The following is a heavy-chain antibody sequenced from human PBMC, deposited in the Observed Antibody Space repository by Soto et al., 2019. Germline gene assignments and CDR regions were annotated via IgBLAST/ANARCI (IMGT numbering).Heavy chain of an antibody. CDR1: GYTFTSYY. CDR3: TVTTLTPTNYGMDV. CDR2: IHPSGGST. V-gene: IGHV1-46*01. Sequence: QVQLVQSGAEVKKPGASVKVSCKASGYTFTSYYMHWVRQAPGQGLEWMGIIHPSGGSTSYAQTFQGRVNMTRDTSTSTVYMELSSLTSEDTAVYYCTVTTLTPTNYGMDVWGQGTTVTVSS. D-gene: IGHD4-17*01. J-gene: IGHJ6*02.